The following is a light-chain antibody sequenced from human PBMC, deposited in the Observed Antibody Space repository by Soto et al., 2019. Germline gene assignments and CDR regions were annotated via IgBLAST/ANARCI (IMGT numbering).Light chain of an antibody. CDR1: SSDVGAYNY. V-gene: IGLV2-11*01. Sequence: QSALTQPRSVSGSPGQSVTISCTGTSSDVGAYNYVSWYQQHPGKAPKVMIYDVSKRPSGVPDRFSGSRSGNTASLTISGLQAEDEADYYCCSYAGSYTSWVFGGGTKVTVL. CDR2: DVS. J-gene: IGLJ3*02. CDR3: CSYAGSYTSWV.